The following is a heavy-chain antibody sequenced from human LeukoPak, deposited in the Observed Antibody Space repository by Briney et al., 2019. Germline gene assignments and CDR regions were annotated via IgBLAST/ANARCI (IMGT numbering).Heavy chain of an antibody. CDR1: GGSISSYY. J-gene: IGHJ5*02. Sequence: SETLSLTCTVSGGSISSYYWSWIRQPPGKGLEWIGYIYYSGSTNYNPSLKSRVTISVDTSKNQFSLKLSSVTAADTAVYYCARASYCYDSSGYYGNWFDPWGQGTLVTVSS. CDR3: ARASYCYDSSGYYGNWFDP. CDR2: IYYSGST. D-gene: IGHD3-22*01. V-gene: IGHV4-59*12.